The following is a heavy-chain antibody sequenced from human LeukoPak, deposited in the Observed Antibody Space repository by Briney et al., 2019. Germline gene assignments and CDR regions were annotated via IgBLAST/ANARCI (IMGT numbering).Heavy chain of an antibody. V-gene: IGHV3-21*01. CDR1: GFTFSSYS. Sequence: GGSLRLSCAASGFTFSSYSMNWVRQAPGKGLEWVSSISSSSSYIYYADSVKGRFTISRDNAKNSLYLQMNSLRAEDTAVYYCAKDKRITMVRGARPNWFDPWGQGTLVTVSS. CDR3: AKDKRITMVRGARPNWFDP. J-gene: IGHJ5*02. D-gene: IGHD3-10*01. CDR2: ISSSSSYI.